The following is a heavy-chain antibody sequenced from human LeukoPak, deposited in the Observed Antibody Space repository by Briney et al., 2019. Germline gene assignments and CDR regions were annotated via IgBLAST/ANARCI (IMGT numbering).Heavy chain of an antibody. J-gene: IGHJ4*02. CDR1: GGSISSDSYH. Sequence: PSETLSLTCSVFGGSISSDSYHWGWIRQLPGRGLEWIGSIYYSGKTFYNPSLESRVTISMPTSKTQFSLNLSSVTAADTAVYYCARVGRNGGWHFDYWGQGTLVTVSS. CDR3: ARVGRNGGWHFDY. D-gene: IGHD6-19*01. V-gene: IGHV4-39*07. CDR2: IYYSGKT.